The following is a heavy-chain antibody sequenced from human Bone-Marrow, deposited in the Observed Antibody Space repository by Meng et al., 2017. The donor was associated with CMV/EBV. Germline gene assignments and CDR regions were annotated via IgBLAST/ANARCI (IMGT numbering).Heavy chain of an antibody. Sequence: SETLSLTCTVSGGSISSYYWNWTRQPPGKGLEWLASVYYSGTTNYNPSLKSRLTISVDTSKSQFSLKLNSVTAADTAVYYCARDLNRAYSYYGMDVWGQGTTVTVSS. J-gene: IGHJ6*02. D-gene: IGHD1-14*01. CDR2: VYYSGTT. CDR1: GGSISSYY. CDR3: ARDLNRAYSYYGMDV. V-gene: IGHV4-59*01.